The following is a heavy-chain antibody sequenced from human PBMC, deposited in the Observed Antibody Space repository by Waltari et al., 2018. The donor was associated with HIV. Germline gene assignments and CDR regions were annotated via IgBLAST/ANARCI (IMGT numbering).Heavy chain of an antibody. Sequence: QVQLQQWGAGLLRPSETLSLTCAVYGGSPRGYYCTWVRRTPQKGLEWIGELKLYGSPTYNPPLRSRVAIALDTSKNQFSLKMTSVTAADTGVYYCARGQDAVLNGKYYYDGMDVWGQGTTVIVSS. CDR3: ARGQDAVLNGKYYYDGMDV. D-gene: IGHD3-10*01. J-gene: IGHJ6*02. V-gene: IGHV4-34*01. CDR2: LKLYGSP. CDR1: GGSPRGYY.